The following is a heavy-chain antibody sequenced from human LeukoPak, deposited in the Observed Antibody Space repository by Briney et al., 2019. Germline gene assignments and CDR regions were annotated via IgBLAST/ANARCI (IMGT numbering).Heavy chain of an antibody. D-gene: IGHD1-26*01. V-gene: IGHV3-7*01. CDR1: GFTFTTYG. J-gene: IGHJ6*03. CDR3: ASLPIVGATTAGDYYMDV. Sequence: TGGSLRLSRSASGFTFTTYGMNWVRQAPGKGLEWVANIKQDGSEKYYVDSVKGRFTISRDNAKNSLYLQMNSLRAEDTAVYYCASLPIVGATTAGDYYMDVWGKGTTVTVSS. CDR2: IKQDGSEK.